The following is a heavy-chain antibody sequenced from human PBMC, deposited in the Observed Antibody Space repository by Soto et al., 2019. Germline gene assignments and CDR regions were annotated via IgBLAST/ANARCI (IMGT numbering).Heavy chain of an antibody. J-gene: IGHJ4*02. V-gene: IGHV4-59*08. D-gene: IGHD4-17*01. CDR3: ARLRTTVVTPRKYYFDY. Sequence: SETLSLTCTVSGGSISSYYWSWIRQPPGKGLEWIGYIYYSGSTNYNPSLKSRVTISVDTSKNQFSLKLSSVTAADTAVYYCARLRTTVVTPRKYYFDYWGQGTLVTVSS. CDR1: GGSISSYY. CDR2: IYYSGST.